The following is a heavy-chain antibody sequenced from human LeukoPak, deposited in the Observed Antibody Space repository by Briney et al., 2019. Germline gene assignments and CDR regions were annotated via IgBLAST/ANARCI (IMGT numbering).Heavy chain of an antibody. Sequence: KASETLSLTCTVSGGSISSYYWSWIRQPPGKELQWIGNLYYSGSTNYNPSLKSRVTISVDTSKNQFSLKLSSVTAADTAVYYCSSVYLRRHYDILTGKHYYYYMDVWGKGTTVTVSS. J-gene: IGHJ6*03. V-gene: IGHV4-59*01. CDR2: LYYSGST. CDR1: GGSISSYY. CDR3: SSVYLRRHYDILTGKHYYYYMDV. D-gene: IGHD3-9*01.